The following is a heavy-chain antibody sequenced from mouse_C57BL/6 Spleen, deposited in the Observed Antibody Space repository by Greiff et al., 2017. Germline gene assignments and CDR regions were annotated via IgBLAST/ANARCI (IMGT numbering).Heavy chain of an antibody. CDR1: GYTFTSYW. V-gene: IGHV1-61*01. D-gene: IGHD1-1*01. CDR2: IYPSDSET. Sequence: QVQLQQPGAELVRPGSSVKLSCKASGYTFTSYWMDWVKQRPGQGLEWIGNIYPSDSETHYNQKFKDKATLTVDKSSSTAYMQLSSLTSEDSAVYYCARTTVVATPFACWGQGTLVTVSA. J-gene: IGHJ3*01. CDR3: ARTTVVATPFAC.